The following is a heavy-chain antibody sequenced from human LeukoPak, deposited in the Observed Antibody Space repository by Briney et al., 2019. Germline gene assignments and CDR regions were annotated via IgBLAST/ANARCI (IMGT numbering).Heavy chain of an antibody. CDR1: GFTFSSYA. J-gene: IGHJ4*02. V-gene: IGHV3-64D*06. D-gene: IGHD2-15*01. Sequence: GGSLRLSCSASGFTFSSYAMHWVRQAPGKGLEYVSAISSNGGSTYYADSVKGRFTISRDNSKHTLYLQMSSLRAEDTAVYYYSGGSRRRFDYWGQGTLVTVSS. CDR3: SGGSRRRFDY. CDR2: ISSNGGST.